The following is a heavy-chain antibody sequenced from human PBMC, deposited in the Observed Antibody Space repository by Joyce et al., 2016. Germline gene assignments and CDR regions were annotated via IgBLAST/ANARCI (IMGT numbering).Heavy chain of an antibody. D-gene: IGHD3-16*02. Sequence: PGKGLEWVSAISGSGTSTYYADSVKGRFTISRDNSKNTLYLQMNSLRAEDTAVYYCAKALSPYYDYIWGSYLDAFDIWGQGTMVTVSS. CDR2: ISGSGTST. CDR3: AKALSPYYDYIWGSYLDAFDI. J-gene: IGHJ3*02. V-gene: IGHV3-23*01.